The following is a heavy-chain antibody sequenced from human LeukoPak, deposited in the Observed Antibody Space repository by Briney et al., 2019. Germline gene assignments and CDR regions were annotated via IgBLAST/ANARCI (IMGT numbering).Heavy chain of an antibody. CDR1: GGSISSYY. D-gene: IGHD3-22*01. CDR2: IYYTGST. V-gene: IGHV4-59*08. CDR3: ARHAGDYDSSGYSTNFDY. J-gene: IGHJ4*02. Sequence: ASETLSLTCTVSGGSISSYYWSWIRQPPGKGLEWIGYIYYTGSTNYNPSLKSRVTISVDTSKNQFSLKLSSVTAADTAVYYCARHAGDYDSSGYSTNFDYWGQGTLVTVSS.